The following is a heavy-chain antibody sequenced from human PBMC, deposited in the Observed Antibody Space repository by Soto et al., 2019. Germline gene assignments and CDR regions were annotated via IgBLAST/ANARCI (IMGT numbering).Heavy chain of an antibody. CDR3: AREIRSNYYGSGTGDY. Sequence: QVQLQESGPGLVKPSQTLSLTCTVSGGSISSGGYYWSWIRQHPGKGLEWIGYIYYSGSTYYNPSLKSRVTRSVDTSKNQFSLKLSSVTAADTAVYYCAREIRSNYYGSGTGDYWGQGTLVTVSS. D-gene: IGHD3-10*01. V-gene: IGHV4-31*03. CDR1: GGSISSGGYY. CDR2: IYYSGST. J-gene: IGHJ4*02.